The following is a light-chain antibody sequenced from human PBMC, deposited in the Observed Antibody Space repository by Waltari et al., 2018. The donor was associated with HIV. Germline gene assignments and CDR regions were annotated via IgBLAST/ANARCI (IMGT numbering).Light chain of an antibody. Sequence: QSALTQPRSVSGSPGQSVTISCTGTSSDIGYFDYASWYQQYPGKAPKVIIYEVSPRPSGVPDRFTASKSGITASLTISGLQDEDEADYYCCSYAGTYTYVFGTGTTVTVL. CDR3: CSYAGTYTYV. V-gene: IGLV2-11*01. CDR1: SSDIGYFDY. J-gene: IGLJ1*01. CDR2: EVS.